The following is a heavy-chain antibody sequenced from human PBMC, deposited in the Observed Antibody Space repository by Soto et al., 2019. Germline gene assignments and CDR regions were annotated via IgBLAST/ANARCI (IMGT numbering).Heavy chain of an antibody. Sequence: GGSLRLSCAASGFTVSGNYMSWVRQAPGKGLEWVSSISSSSSYIYYADSVKGRFTISRDNAKNSLYLQMNSLRAEDTAAYYCARDSRNYYGSGTSASFGYWGQGTLVTVSS. V-gene: IGHV3-21*01. CDR1: GFTVSGNY. J-gene: IGHJ4*02. CDR2: ISSSSSYI. CDR3: ARDSRNYYGSGTSASFGY. D-gene: IGHD3-10*01.